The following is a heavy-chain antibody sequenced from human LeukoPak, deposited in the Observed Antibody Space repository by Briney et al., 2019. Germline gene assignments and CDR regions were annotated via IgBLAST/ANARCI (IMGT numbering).Heavy chain of an antibody. CDR1: GFTFSSYW. J-gene: IGHJ4*02. CDR3: VRAWAAADAY. CDR2: IKQDGSEI. V-gene: IGHV3-7*04. D-gene: IGHD6-13*01. Sequence: GGSLRLSCAASGFTFSSYWMIWVRQAPGKGLEWVANIKQDGSEIYYVDSVKGRFTISRDNAKNSLYLQMNSLRAEDTAVYYCVRAWAAADAYGGQGTLVTVSS.